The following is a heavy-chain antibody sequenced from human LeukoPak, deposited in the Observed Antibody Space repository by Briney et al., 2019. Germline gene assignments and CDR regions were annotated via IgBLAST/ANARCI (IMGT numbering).Heavy chain of an antibody. J-gene: IGHJ4*02. Sequence: GGSLRLSCAASGFTFSSYAMSWVRQAPGKGLEWVSYISSSGNTKYYADSVKGRFTISRDNAKNSLYLQMNSLRAEDTAVYYCARDEPYIGFDYWGQGTLVTVSS. V-gene: IGHV3-48*04. CDR3: ARDEPYIGFDY. D-gene: IGHD1-14*01. CDR1: GFTFSSYA. CDR2: ISSSGNTK.